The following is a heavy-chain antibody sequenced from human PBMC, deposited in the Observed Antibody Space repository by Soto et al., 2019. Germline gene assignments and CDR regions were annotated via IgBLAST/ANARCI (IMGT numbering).Heavy chain of an antibody. V-gene: IGHV2-70*01. D-gene: IGHD2-15*01. CDR1: GFSLSTSGMC. Sequence: SGPTLVNPTQTLTLTCTFSGFSLSTSGMCVSWIRQPPGKALEWLALIDWDDDKYYSTSLKTRLTISKDTSKNQVVLTMTNMDPVYSAMYYGAQDLYSGGSSYAYWGQGTLVTVSS. J-gene: IGHJ4*02. CDR3: AQDLYSGGSSYAY. CDR2: IDWDDDK.